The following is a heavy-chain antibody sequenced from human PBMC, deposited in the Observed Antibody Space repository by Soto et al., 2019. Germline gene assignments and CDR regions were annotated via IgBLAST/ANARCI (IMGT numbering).Heavy chain of an antibody. CDR3: ASLPIRYYDILTGYYLFYYYYGMDV. V-gene: IGHV3-33*01. J-gene: IGHJ6*02. D-gene: IGHD3-9*01. CDR1: GFTFSSYG. CDR2: IWYDGSNK. Sequence: GGSLRLSCAASGFTFSSYGMHWVRQAPGKGLEWVAVIWYDGSNKYYADSVRGRFTISRDKSKNTLYLQMNSLRAEDTAVYYCASLPIRYYDILTGYYLFYYYYGMDVWGQGTTVTVSS.